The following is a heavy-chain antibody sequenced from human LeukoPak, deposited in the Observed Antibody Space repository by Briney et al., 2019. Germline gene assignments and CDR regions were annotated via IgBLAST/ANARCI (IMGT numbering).Heavy chain of an antibody. V-gene: IGHV4-4*02. D-gene: IGHD4-17*01. CDR3: ATYFYGEYGSYYFDY. CDR2: IYHSGTT. Sequence: SETLSLTCAVSGAFITNSHWWSWARQPPGKGLEWIGEIYHSGTTNYNPSLKSRVTMSVDKSKNQFSLKLTSVTAADTAVYYCATYFYGEYGSYYFDYWGQGTLVTVSS. J-gene: IGHJ4*02. CDR1: GAFITNSHW.